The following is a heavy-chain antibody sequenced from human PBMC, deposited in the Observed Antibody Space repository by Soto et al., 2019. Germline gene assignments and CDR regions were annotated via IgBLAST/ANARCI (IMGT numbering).Heavy chain of an antibody. J-gene: IGHJ4*02. CDR3: AKGSSSWYYPHLDY. CDR1: GFTFSDYG. V-gene: IGHV3-30*18. Sequence: QVQLSESGGGVVQPGRSLRLSCVASGFTFSDYGMHWVRQAPGKGLEWLTIISSDGSSQNYADSVKGRFTISRDNSKNTLYLQMNSLRVEDTDMYYGAKGSSSWYYPHLDYWGQGSLVTVSS. D-gene: IGHD6-13*01. CDR2: ISSDGSSQ.